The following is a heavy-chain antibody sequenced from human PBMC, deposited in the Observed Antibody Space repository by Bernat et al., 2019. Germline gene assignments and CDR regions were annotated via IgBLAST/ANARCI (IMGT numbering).Heavy chain of an antibody. CDR1: GFTFSSYA. Sequence: EVQLLESGGGLEQPGGSLRLSCAASGFTFSSYAMSWVRQAPGKGLEWVSAISGSGGSTYYADSVKGRFTISRDNAKNSLYLQMNSLRAEDTAVYYCARDETKYYDFWSGPDAFDIWGQGTMVTVSS. D-gene: IGHD3-3*01. J-gene: IGHJ3*02. CDR2: ISGSGGST. CDR3: ARDETKYYDFWSGPDAFDI. V-gene: IGHV3-23*01.